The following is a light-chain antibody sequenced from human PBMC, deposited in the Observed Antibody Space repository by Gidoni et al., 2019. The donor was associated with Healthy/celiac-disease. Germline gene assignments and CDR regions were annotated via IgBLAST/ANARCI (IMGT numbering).Light chain of an antibody. J-gene: IGKJ2*01. CDR3: QQYYSTPYT. Sequence: DIVMTQSPDYLDVSLGERATINYKSSQSVLYSSNNKSYLAWYQQKPGQPPKLPIYWASTRESGVPDRFSGSGSGTDFTLTISSLQAEDVAVYYCQQYYSTPYTFGQGTKLEIK. CDR1: QSVLYSSNNKSY. CDR2: WAS. V-gene: IGKV4-1*01.